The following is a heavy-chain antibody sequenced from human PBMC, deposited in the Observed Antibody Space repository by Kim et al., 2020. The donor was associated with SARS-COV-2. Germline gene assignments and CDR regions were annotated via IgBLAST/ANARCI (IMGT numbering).Heavy chain of an antibody. V-gene: IGHV1-69*13. Sequence: SVKVSCKASGGTFSSYAISWVRQAPGQGLEWMGGIISIFGTANYAQKFQGRVTITADESTSTAYMELSSLRSEDTAVYYCARAIPTVYGSGSYPAYYFDYWGQGTLVTVSS. CDR2: IISIFGTA. J-gene: IGHJ4*02. D-gene: IGHD3-10*01. CDR1: GGTFSSYA. CDR3: ARAIPTVYGSGSYPAYYFDY.